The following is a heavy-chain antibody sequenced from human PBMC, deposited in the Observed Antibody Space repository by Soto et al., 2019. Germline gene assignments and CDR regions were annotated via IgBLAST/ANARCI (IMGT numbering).Heavy chain of an antibody. CDR3: ARDRGTYYYDSSGYSPSYYFDY. D-gene: IGHD3-22*01. CDR2: IWYDGSNK. V-gene: IGHV3-33*01. Sequence: GGSLRLSCAASGFTFSSYGMHWVRQAPGKGLEWVAVIWYDGSNKYYADSVKGRFTISRDNSKNTLYLQMNSLRAEDTAVYYCARDRGTYYYDSSGYSPSYYFDYWGQGTLVTVSS. CDR1: GFTFSSYG. J-gene: IGHJ4*02.